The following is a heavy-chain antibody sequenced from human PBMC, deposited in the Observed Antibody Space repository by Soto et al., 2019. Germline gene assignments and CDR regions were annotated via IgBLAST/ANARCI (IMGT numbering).Heavy chain of an antibody. CDR2: ISGSGGST. Sequence: EVQLLESGGGLVQPGGSLRLSCAASGFTFSSYAMSWVRQAPGKGLEWVSAISGSGGSTYYADSVKGRFTISRDNSKNTLYLQMNSLRAEDTAVYYCAKGGADDFWSGHYGMDVWGQGTTVTVSS. CDR1: GFTFSSYA. D-gene: IGHD3-3*01. J-gene: IGHJ6*02. V-gene: IGHV3-23*01. CDR3: AKGGADDFWSGHYGMDV.